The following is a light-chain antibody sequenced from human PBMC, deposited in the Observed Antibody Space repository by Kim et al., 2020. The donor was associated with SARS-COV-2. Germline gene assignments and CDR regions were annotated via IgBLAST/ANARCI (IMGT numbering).Light chain of an antibody. CDR2: DTS. V-gene: IGLV7-46*01. J-gene: IGLJ3*02. CDR3: LRYYGGGRG. CDR1: TGAVTSGHY. Sequence: QAVVTQEPSLTVSPGGTVTLTCGSSTGAVTSGHYPYWFQQKPGQAPRTLIYDTSNKHSWTPARFSGSLLGGKAALTLSGAQPEDEAVYYCLRYYGGGRGLGGGTQLTFL.